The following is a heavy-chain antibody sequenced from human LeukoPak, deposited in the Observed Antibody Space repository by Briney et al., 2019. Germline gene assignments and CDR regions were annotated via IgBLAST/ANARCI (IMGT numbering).Heavy chain of an antibody. CDR3: ARYDFWSGYYFDY. CDR2: IIPILGIA. D-gene: IGHD3-3*01. V-gene: IGHV1-69*02. Sequence: SVKVSCKASGGTFSSYTISWVREAPGLGLEWMGRIIPILGIANYAQKFQGRVTITADKSTSTAYMELSSLRSEDTAVYYCARYDFWSGYYFDYWGQGTLVTVSS. J-gene: IGHJ4*02. CDR1: GGTFSSYT.